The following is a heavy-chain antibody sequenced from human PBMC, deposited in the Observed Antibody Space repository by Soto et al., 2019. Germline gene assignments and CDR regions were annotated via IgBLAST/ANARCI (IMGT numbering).Heavy chain of an antibody. CDR2: ISGSGGST. D-gene: IGHD3-3*01. V-gene: IGHV3-23*01. J-gene: IGHJ6*02. Sequence: GGSLRLSCAATGFTFSSYAMSWVRQAPGKGLEWVSAISGSGGSTYYADSVKGRFTISRDNSKNTLYLQMNSLRAEDTAVYYCAKESPPYYDFWSGPRYYYYGMDVWGQGTTVTVSS. CDR1: GFTFSSYA. CDR3: AKESPPYYDFWSGPRYYYYGMDV.